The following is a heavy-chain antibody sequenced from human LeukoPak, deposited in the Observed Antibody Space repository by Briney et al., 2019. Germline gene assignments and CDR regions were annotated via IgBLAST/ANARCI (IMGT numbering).Heavy chain of an antibody. CDR1: GFTFSSYA. V-gene: IGHV3-33*03. J-gene: IGHJ4*02. CDR2: IWYDGSNQ. D-gene: IGHD2-21*02. Sequence: GRSLRLSCAASGFTFSSYAMHWVRQAPGKGLEWVAAIWYDGSNQYYVASVKGRFTISRDNAKKSLYLQMHSLRPEDTAVYYCARDGGDSPLDLRYWGPGTLVTVSS. CDR3: ARDGGDSPLDLRY.